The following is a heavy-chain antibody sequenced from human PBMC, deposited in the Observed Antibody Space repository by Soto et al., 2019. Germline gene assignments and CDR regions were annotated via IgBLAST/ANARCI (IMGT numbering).Heavy chain of an antibody. D-gene: IGHD1-26*01. Sequence: QVQLVQSGGDGKTHGASVKGSCTTFRYTCTSHGIAWVRQAPGQGLEWMGWISTFNGKTDYAQKFQGRVTMTADTLTSTGHMELRSLRSDDPDVYYCARLLTEGATFREDAFDLLGQGTKVTVSS. CDR2: ISTFNGKT. CDR3: ARLLTEGATFREDAFDL. J-gene: IGHJ3*01. CDR1: RYTCTSHG. V-gene: IGHV1-18*01.